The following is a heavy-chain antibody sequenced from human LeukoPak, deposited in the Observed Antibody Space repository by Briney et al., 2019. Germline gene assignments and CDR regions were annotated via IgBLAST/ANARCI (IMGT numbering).Heavy chain of an antibody. V-gene: IGHV3-74*01. CDR3: TSRGGSATEGYYFDY. CDR1: GFTFSRYW. D-gene: IGHD6-13*01. J-gene: IGHJ4*02. Sequence: GGSLGLSCAASGFTFSRYWMHWVRQAPGKGLVWVSLISSDGSTTSYADSVKGRFTISRENAKNTLYLQMNSLGVEDTAVYYCTSRGGSATEGYYFDYWGQGTLVTVSS. CDR2: ISSDGSTT.